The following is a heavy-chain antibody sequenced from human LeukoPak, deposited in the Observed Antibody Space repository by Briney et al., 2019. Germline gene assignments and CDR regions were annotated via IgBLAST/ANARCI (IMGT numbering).Heavy chain of an antibody. CDR2: INHSGST. V-gene: IGHV4-34*01. D-gene: IGHD3-10*01. J-gene: IGHJ4*02. Sequence: SETLFLTCAVYGGSFSGYYWSWIRQPPGKGLEWIGEINHSGSTNYNPSLKSRVTISVDTSKNQFSLKLSSVTAADTAVYYCARGGRPKYYYGSGSYSYWGQGTLVTVSS. CDR3: ARGGRPKYYYGSGSYSY. CDR1: GGSFSGYY.